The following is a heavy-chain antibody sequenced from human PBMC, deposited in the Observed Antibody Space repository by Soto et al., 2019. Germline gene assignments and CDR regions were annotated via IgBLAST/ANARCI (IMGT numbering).Heavy chain of an antibody. J-gene: IGHJ4*02. Sequence: SETLSLTCIVSDGSISGYFWSWIRQPPGKGLAWIGYIHDNETTNYKPSLKTRVTMSLDTSKHPLCMLLTSVNVDDTAVYDCWRGPSKCSRNFDCLGQRLLVTASS. D-gene: IGHD6-13*01. V-gene: IGHV4-59*01. CDR2: IHDNETT. CDR3: WRGPSKCSRNFDC. CDR1: DGSISGYF.